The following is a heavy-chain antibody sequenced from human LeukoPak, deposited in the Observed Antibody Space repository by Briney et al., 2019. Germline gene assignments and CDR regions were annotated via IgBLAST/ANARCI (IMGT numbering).Heavy chain of an antibody. D-gene: IGHD5-18*01. CDR2: IYSSGST. CDR1: GASINSGSNY. CDR3: ARSDGYGLVGI. J-gene: IGHJ3*02. Sequence: PSETLSLTCRVSGASINSGSNYWGWIRQPPGKTLEWIVSIYSSGSTYYNPSLKSRVIIMIDTPKNHFSLTLSSVTAADTAVYYCARSDGYGLVGIWGQGTMVTVSS. V-gene: IGHV4-39*07.